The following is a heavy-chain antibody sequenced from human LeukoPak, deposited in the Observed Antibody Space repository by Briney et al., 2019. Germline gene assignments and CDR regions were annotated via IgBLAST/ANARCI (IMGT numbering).Heavy chain of an antibody. CDR2: IYHSGNT. J-gene: IGHJ5*02. V-gene: IGHV4-38-2*01. Sequence: PSETLSLTCDVSRYSISSDYYWGWIRQPPGKGLEWIGNIYHSGNTLYSPSLKSRVTISVDTSKNQFSLKLRSVTAADTAVFYCARKRDGGWFDPWGQGTLVIVSS. D-gene: IGHD5-24*01. CDR3: ARKRDGGWFDP. CDR1: RYSISSDYY.